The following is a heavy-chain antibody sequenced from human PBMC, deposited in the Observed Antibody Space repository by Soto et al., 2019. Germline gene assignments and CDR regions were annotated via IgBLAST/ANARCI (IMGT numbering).Heavy chain of an antibody. J-gene: IGHJ6*02. V-gene: IGHV1-8*01. CDR1: GYTFTSYD. CDR3: ARAGVRGMDV. D-gene: IGHD3-10*01. CDR2: MNPNRGNT. Sequence: QVQLVQSGAEVKKPGASVKVSCKASGYTFTSYDINWARQATGQGLEWMGWMNPNRGNTGYAQKFQGRDTMTRNSPISTAYMALGSLRSEDLAVYYCARAGVRGMDVWGQGTTVTGSS.